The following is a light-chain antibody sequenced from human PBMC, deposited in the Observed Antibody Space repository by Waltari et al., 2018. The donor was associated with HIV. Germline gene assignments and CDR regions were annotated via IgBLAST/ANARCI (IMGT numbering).Light chain of an antibody. CDR2: KDS. J-gene: IGLJ3*02. Sequence: SYELTQPPSVSVSLGQTARITCSGDALPKRYAYWYQQKPGQAPVLVIYKDSERPSGIPERFSGSSSGTTVTLTISGVQAEDEADYYCQSADSSGTYRVFGGGTKLTVL. CDR1: ALPKRY. V-gene: IGLV3-25*03. CDR3: QSADSSGTYRV.